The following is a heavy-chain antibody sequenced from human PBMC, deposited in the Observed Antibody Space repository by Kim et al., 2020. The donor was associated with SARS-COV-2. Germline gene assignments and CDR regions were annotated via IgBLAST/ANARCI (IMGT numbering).Heavy chain of an antibody. D-gene: IGHD3-10*01. CDR1: GGSFSGYY. Sequence: SLTCAVYGGSFSGYYWSWIRQPPGKGLEWIGEINHSGSTNYNPSLKSRVTISVDTSKNQFSLKLSSVTAADTAVYYCARGRDYYGSGSYTFDYWGQGTLVTVSS. CDR3: ARGRDYYGSGSYTFDY. V-gene: IGHV4-34*01. J-gene: IGHJ4*02. CDR2: INHSGST.